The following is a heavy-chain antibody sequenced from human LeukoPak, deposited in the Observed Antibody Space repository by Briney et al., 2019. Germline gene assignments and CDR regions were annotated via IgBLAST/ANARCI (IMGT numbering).Heavy chain of an antibody. CDR3: ARGALDAFDI. Sequence: KPSETLSLTCTVSGGSMNNHYWNWIRQPAGKGLEWIGRIYTSGNTNYNPSLKSRLTISVDTSKNQFSLNLSSVTAADTAVYHCARGALDAFDIWGQGTMVTVSS. CDR2: IYTSGNT. V-gene: IGHV4-4*07. J-gene: IGHJ3*02. CDR1: GGSMNNHY.